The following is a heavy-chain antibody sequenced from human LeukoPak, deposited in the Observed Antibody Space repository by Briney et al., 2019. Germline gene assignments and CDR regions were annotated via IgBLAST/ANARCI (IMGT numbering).Heavy chain of an antibody. Sequence: PSETLSLTCTVSGYSISSGYFWGWIRQPPGKGLEWIGVYHVGTTDYNPSLKSRVTISGDTSKNQFSLRLSSVTAADTAVYYCARASYSYDINGWVPFDYWGQGTLVTVSS. J-gene: IGHJ4*02. CDR1: GYSISSGYF. D-gene: IGHD3-22*01. V-gene: IGHV4-38-2*02. CDR3: ARASYSYDINGWVPFDY. CDR2: VYHVGTT.